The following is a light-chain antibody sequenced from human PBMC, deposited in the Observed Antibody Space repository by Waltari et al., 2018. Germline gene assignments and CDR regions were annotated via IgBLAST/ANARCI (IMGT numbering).Light chain of an antibody. V-gene: IGLV2-14*03. CDR2: DVT. CDR3: SSYTRVSASVV. J-gene: IGLJ3*02. CDR1: SSDIGTYNY. Sequence: QSALTQPASVSGSPGQSITISCTGTSSDIGTYNYASWYQQQPGQAPKLIIYDVTKRPSGVSIRFSGSKSDNTASLTISGLQAEDEADYYCSSYTRVSASVVFGGGTKLTVL.